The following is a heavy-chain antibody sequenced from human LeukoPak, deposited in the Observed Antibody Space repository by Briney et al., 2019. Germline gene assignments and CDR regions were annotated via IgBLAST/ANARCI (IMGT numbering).Heavy chain of an antibody. CDR1: GGSVSSGNYY. V-gene: IGHV4-61*01. J-gene: IGHJ4*02. CDR3: ARGIRTGYGY. CDR2: VDYSGTT. Sequence: SETLSLTCSVSGGSVSSGNYYWSWIRQPPGKGLEWIGHVDYSGTTSYNPPLGRRVAISLETSKNQFSLKVMYLTAADTAVYYCARGIRTGYGYWGQGTLVTVSS. D-gene: IGHD1-1*01.